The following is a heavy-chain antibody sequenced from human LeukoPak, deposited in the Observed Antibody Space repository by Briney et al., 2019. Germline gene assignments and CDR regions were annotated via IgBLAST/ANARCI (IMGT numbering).Heavy chain of an antibody. Sequence: GGSLRLSCEASGFTFSSYAMSRVRQAPGKGLEWVSSISGSGNITYYADSVKGRFTISRDNSKNTLYLQMNSLRAEDTAVYYCAKEYYFDYWGQGTLVTVSS. V-gene: IGHV3-23*01. J-gene: IGHJ4*02. CDR2: ISGSGNIT. CDR1: GFTFSSYA. CDR3: AKEYYFDY.